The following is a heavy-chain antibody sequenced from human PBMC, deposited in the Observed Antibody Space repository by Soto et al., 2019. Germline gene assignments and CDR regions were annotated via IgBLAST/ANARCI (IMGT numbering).Heavy chain of an antibody. CDR2: LYYSGST. J-gene: IGHJ5*02. Sequence: SDPLSLTCTVSGDSISRYYWSWIRQPAGKGLELIGYLYYSGSTNYNPSPKSRVTMSLDTPKNEISLKLNSVTAADTAVDSCGRGYDLVNAWGPGTQVTVS. V-gene: IGHV4-59*01. D-gene: IGHD3-9*01. CDR1: GDSISRYY. CDR3: GRGYDLVNA.